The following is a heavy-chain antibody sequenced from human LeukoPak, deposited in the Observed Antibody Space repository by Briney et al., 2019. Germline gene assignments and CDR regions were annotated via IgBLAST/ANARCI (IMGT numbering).Heavy chain of an antibody. CDR3: AGSSSWVPAVFDY. J-gene: IGHJ4*02. Sequence: GGSLRLSCAASGFTFSSYEMNWVRQAPGKGLEWVSYISSSGSTIYYADSVKGRFTISRDNAKNSLYLQMNSLRAEDTAVYYCAGSSSWVPAVFDYWGQGTLVTVSS. V-gene: IGHV3-48*03. CDR1: GFTFSSYE. D-gene: IGHD6-13*01. CDR2: ISSSGSTI.